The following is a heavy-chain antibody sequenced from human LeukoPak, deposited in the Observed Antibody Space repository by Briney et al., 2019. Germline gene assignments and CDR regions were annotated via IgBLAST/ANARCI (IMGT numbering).Heavy chain of an antibody. D-gene: IGHD6-19*01. CDR3: ARASGAVAVFDY. V-gene: IGHV1-2*02. CDR1: GYTFTGYY. Sequence: ASVKVSCKASGYTFTGYYMHWVRQAPGQGLEWMGWINPSSGGTNYAQKFQGRVTMTRDTSISTAYMELSRLRSDDTAVYYCARASGAVAVFDYWGQGTLVTVSS. J-gene: IGHJ4*02. CDR2: INPSSGGT.